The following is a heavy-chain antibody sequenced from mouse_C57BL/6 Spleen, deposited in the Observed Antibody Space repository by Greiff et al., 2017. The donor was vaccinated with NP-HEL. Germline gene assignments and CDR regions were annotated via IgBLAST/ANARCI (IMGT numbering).Heavy chain of an antibody. CDR3: ARRGDGNY. CDR1: GYAFRSSW. V-gene: IGHV1-82*01. J-gene: IGHJ2*01. CDR2: IYPGDGDT. Sequence: QVQLQQSGPELVKPGASVKISCQASGYAFRSSWVNWVKQRPGKGLEWIGRIYPGDGDTNYNGKFKGKATLTADKSSSTAYMQLSSLTSEDSAVYFCARRGDGNYWGQGTTLTVSS. D-gene: IGHD2-1*01.